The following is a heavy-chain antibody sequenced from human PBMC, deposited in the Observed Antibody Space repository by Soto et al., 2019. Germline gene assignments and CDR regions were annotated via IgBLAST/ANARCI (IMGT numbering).Heavy chain of an antibody. J-gene: IGHJ5*02. CDR1: GGSIGRYY. CDR3: ARVGSGANWFDP. D-gene: IGHD3-10*01. V-gene: IGHV4-59*01. Sequence: SETLSLTCSVSGGSIGRYYWSWIRQPPGKGLEWIGYTLYSGSTNYHPSLKSRVTISADTSKNQFSLKLRSVTAADTAVYYRARVGSGANWFDPWGQGTLVTVSS. CDR2: TLYSGST.